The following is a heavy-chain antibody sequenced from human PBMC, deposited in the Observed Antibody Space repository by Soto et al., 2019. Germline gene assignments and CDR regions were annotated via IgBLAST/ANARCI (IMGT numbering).Heavy chain of an antibody. CDR1: GGTFSSYA. V-gene: IGHV1-69*13. Sequence: SVKVSCKASGGTFSSYAISWVRQAPGQGLEWMGGIIPIFGTANYAQKFQGRVTITADESTSTAYMELSSLRSEDTAVYYCAIRHYYDSSGSLTDFDYWGQGTLVTVSS. J-gene: IGHJ4*02. CDR2: IIPIFGTA. D-gene: IGHD3-22*01. CDR3: AIRHYYDSSGSLTDFDY.